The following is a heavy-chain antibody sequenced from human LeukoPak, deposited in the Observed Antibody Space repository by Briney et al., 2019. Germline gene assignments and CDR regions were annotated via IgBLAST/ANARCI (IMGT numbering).Heavy chain of an antibody. CDR3: ACVVRGAFDI. D-gene: IGHD2-21*01. Sequence: ASVKVSCKASGFTFTSYYMHWVRQAPGQGLEWLGIINPSGGSTSYPQKFQGRVTMTRDTSTSTVYMELSSLRSEDTAVYYCACVVRGAFDIWGQGTLVTVSS. V-gene: IGHV1-46*03. CDR1: GFTFTSYY. CDR2: INPSGGST. J-gene: IGHJ3*02.